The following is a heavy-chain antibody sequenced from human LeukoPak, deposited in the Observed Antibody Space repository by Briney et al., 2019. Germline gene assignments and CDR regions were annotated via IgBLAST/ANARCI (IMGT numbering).Heavy chain of an antibody. CDR1: GFTFSDYY. D-gene: IGHD3-22*01. V-gene: IGHV3-11*01. CDR3: ARGTPNLHYYDSSVGFDP. Sequence: PGGSLRLSCAASGFTFSDYYMSWIRQAPGKGLEWVSYISSSGSTIYYADSVKGRFTISRDNAKNSLYLQMNSLRAEDTAVYYCARGTPNLHYYDSSVGFDPWGQGTLVTVSS. J-gene: IGHJ5*02. CDR2: ISSSGSTI.